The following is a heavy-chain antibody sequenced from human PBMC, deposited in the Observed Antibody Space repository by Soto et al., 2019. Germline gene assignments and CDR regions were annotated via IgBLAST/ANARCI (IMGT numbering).Heavy chain of an antibody. CDR2: IFPKFGTT. D-gene: IGHD3-16*02. J-gene: IGHJ6*02. CDR3: EAEMTFGKLSVI. Sequence: QVQLVQSGAEVKKPGSSVKVSCKASGDTDTNYVISWVRQAPGQGLEWMGGIFPKFGTTYSAQKLQDRLTITADESTSTVYMHLSSLRLDDTAVYYCEAEMTFGKLSVIWGQWTTVTVSS. CDR1: GDTDTNYV. V-gene: IGHV1-69*01.